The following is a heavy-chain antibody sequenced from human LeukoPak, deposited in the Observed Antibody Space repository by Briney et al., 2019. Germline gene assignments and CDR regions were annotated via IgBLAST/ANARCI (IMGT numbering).Heavy chain of an antibody. CDR1: GFTFDNYA. V-gene: IGHV3-9*03. Sequence: GRSLRLSCAASGFTFDNYAMHWVRQAPGKGLEWVAGISWNSGSIGYADSVKGRFTISRDNAKNSLYLQMNSLRAEDMALYYCAKLGDSSGSFDYWGQGTLATVPS. D-gene: IGHD3-22*01. CDR2: ISWNSGSI. CDR3: AKLGDSSGSFDY. J-gene: IGHJ4*02.